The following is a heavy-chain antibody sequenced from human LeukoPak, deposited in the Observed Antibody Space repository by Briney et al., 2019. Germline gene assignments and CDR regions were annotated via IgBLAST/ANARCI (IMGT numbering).Heavy chain of an antibody. D-gene: IGHD2-15*01. V-gene: IGHV3-66*02. Sequence: GGSLRLSCAASGFTVSSYYMTWVRQAPGKGLEWVSIIYSGGSTFYADFVKGRFTISRDNSKNTLYLQMNSLRAEDTAVYYCARGYCSGHSCYEFDYWGQGTLVTVSS. CDR2: IYSGGST. J-gene: IGHJ4*02. CDR1: GFTVSSYY. CDR3: ARGYCSGHSCYEFDY.